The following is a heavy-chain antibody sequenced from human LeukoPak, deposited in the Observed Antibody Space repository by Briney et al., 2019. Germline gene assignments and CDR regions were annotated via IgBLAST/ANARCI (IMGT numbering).Heavy chain of an antibody. Sequence: ASVKVSCKASGYTFTGYYMHCVRQAPGQGLEWMGWINPNSGGTNYAQKFQGWVTMTRDTSISTAYMELSRLRSDDTAVYYCARDFYTSCSYWGQGTLVTVSS. CDR3: ARDFYTSCSY. CDR2: INPNSGGT. J-gene: IGHJ4*02. D-gene: IGHD2-2*01. V-gene: IGHV1-2*04. CDR1: GYTFTGYY.